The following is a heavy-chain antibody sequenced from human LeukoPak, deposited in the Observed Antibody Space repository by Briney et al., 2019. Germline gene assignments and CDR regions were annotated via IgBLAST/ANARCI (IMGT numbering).Heavy chain of an antibody. CDR2: ITRSSDVI. CDR3: ARDLVGAIPMGY. V-gene: IGHV3-48*01. Sequence: PGGSLRLSCAASGFTFSSYSINWVRQAPGKGLEWVSYITRSSDVIYYADSVKGRFTVSRDNAGNSLFLQMNSLRAEDMAVYYCARDLVGAIPMGYWGQGTLVTVSS. J-gene: IGHJ4*02. CDR1: GFTFSSYS. D-gene: IGHD1-26*01.